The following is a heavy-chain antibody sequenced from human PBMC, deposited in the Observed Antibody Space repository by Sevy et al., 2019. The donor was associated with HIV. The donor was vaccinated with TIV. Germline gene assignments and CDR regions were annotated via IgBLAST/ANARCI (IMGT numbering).Heavy chain of an antibody. CDR3: ARKRSGAIGYYFDY. J-gene: IGHJ4*02. CDR2: IWYDGSNK. CDR1: GFTFSSYG. Sequence: GGSLRLSCAASGFTFSSYGMHWVRQAPGKGLEWVAVIWYDGSNKYYADSVKGRFTISRDNSKNTLYLQMNSLRAEDTAGYYCARKRSGAIGYYFDYWGQGTLVTVSS. V-gene: IGHV3-33*01. D-gene: IGHD1-26*01.